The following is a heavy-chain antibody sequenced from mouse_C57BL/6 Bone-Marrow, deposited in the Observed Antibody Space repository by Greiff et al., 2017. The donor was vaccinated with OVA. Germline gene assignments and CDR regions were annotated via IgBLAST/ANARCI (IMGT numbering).Heavy chain of an antibody. D-gene: IGHD1-1*01. Sequence: DVQLQESVAELVRPGASVKLSCTASGFNIKNTYMHWVKQRPEQGLEWIGRIDPANDNTKYAPKFQGKATMTADTSSNTAYLQLSSLSSEDTAVYCGARGNFGSSFYAMDYWGQGTSVTVSS. CDR1: GFNIKNTY. CDR3: ARGNFGSSFYAMDY. CDR2: IDPANDNT. J-gene: IGHJ4*01. V-gene: IGHV14-3*01.